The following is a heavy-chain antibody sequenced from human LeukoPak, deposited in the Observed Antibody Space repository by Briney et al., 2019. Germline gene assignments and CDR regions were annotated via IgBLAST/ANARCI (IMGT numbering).Heavy chain of an antibody. CDR1: GFTFSNYW. CDR2: IKPDGSEK. CDR3: ARVHAD. Sequence: GGSLRLSCAASGFTFSNYWMTWVRQAPGKGLEWVANIKPDGSEKYYVDSVKGRFTISRDNAKNSLYLHTNSLTAEDTAVYYCARVHADWGQGTLVTVSS. V-gene: IGHV3-7*01. J-gene: IGHJ4*02.